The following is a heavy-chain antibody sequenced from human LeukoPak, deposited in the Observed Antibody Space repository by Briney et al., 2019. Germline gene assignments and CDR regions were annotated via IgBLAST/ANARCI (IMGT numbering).Heavy chain of an antibody. V-gene: IGHV3-30*03. D-gene: IGHD3-3*01. Sequence: GGSLRLSCAASGFTFSSYGMHWVRQAPGKGLEWVAVISYDGSNKYYADSVKGRFTISRDNSKNTLYLQMNSLRAEDTAVYYCARVRTIFGVVSPFEYWGQGTLVTVSS. CDR3: ARVRTIFGVVSPFEY. J-gene: IGHJ4*02. CDR2: ISYDGSNK. CDR1: GFTFSSYG.